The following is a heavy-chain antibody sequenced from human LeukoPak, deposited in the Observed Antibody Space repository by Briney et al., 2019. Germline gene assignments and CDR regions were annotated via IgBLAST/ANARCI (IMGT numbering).Heavy chain of an antibody. Sequence: GGSLRLSCAASGFTSSSYAMSWVRQAPGKGLEWVSAISGSGGSTYYADSVKGRFTISRDNSKNTLYLQMNSLRAEDTAVYYCAKDRGGYCSGGSCYSNEYFDYWGQGTLVTVSS. CDR1: GFTSSSYA. CDR2: ISGSGGST. CDR3: AKDRGGYCSGGSCYSNEYFDY. V-gene: IGHV3-23*01. J-gene: IGHJ4*02. D-gene: IGHD2-15*01.